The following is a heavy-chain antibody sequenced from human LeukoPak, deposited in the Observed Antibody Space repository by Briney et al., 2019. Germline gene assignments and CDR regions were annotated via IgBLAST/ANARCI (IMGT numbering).Heavy chain of an antibody. CDR3: ARRSAIFGVVIYRPFDY. Sequence: SETLSLTCAVYGGSFSGYYWSWIRQPPGKGLGWIGEINHSGSTNYNPSLKSRVTISVDTSKNQFSLKLSSVTAADTAVYYCARRSAIFGVVIYRPFDYWGQGTLVTVSS. J-gene: IGHJ4*02. CDR2: INHSGST. CDR1: GGSFSGYY. D-gene: IGHD3-3*01. V-gene: IGHV4-34*01.